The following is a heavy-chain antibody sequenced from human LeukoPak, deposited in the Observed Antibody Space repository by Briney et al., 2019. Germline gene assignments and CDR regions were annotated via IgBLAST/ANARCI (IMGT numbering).Heavy chain of an antibody. J-gene: IGHJ4*02. CDR3: ARRGDRSGYYFDY. D-gene: IGHD3-22*01. CDR2: IYLSDSDI. CDR1: GYNFNINW. V-gene: IGHV5-51*01. Sequence: GESLKISCKGSGYNFNINWIAWVRQMPGKGLEFMGIIYLSDSDIRYSPSFQGQVTISADKSISTAYLQWSSLKASDTAIYYCARRGDRSGYYFDYWGQGTLVTVSS.